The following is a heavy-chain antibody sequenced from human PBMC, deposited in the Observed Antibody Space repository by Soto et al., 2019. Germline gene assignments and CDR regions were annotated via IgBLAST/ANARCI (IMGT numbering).Heavy chain of an antibody. CDR3: ARDIVSQGGDYFAS. D-gene: IGHD2-15*01. CDR2: ISTGGAYM. Sequence: EVQLVESGGGLVKAGGSLRLFCTASGFTFRNYNMNWVRQAPGKGLEWVSSISTGGAYMFYADSVKGRFTISRDNAQNALFLQIDSPRAEDTAVYYCARDIVSQGGDYFASWGQGTLVTVSS. CDR1: GFTFRNYN. V-gene: IGHV3-21*06. J-gene: IGHJ4*02.